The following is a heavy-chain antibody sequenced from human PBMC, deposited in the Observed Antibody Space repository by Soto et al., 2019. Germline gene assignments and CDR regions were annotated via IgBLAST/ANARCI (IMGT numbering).Heavy chain of an antibody. CDR2: IWSDGNKE. V-gene: IGHV3-33*01. CDR3: ARYRNGGWFHMAV. J-gene: IGHJ6*02. Sequence: QGQLVESGGGVVPPGRSLRLSCVGSGFPFWHYGMHWVRQAPGKGLEWVAVIWSDGNKESYADSVKGRFAISRDNSKDTLYLEMNSLRFEATAVYFWARYRNGGWFHMAVWGHGTTVSVSS. D-gene: IGHD6-19*01. CDR1: GFPFWHYG.